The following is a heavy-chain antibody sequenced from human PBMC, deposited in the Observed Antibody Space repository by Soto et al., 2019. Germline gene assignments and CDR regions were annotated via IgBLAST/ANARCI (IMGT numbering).Heavy chain of an antibody. Sequence: LEWVSAISGSGVSTYYADSVKGRFTISRDNSKNTLYLQLNSLRAEDTAIYFCAKERRQGGRSVSAFLLYRSSDL. CDR2: ISGSGVST. CDR3: AKERRQGGRSVSAFLLYRSSDL. V-gene: IGHV3-23*01. J-gene: IGHJ2*01. D-gene: IGHD2-15*01.